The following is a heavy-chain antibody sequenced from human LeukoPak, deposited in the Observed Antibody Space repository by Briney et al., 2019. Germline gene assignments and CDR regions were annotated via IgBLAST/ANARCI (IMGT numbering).Heavy chain of an antibody. CDR2: ISYDGSNK. J-gene: IGHJ4*02. CDR1: GFTFGSYA. V-gene: IGHV3-30-3*01. CDR3: ARDTLKRYCSSTSCYVGGVGY. D-gene: IGHD2-2*01. Sequence: PGGFLRLSCAASGFTFGSYAMHWVRQAPGKGLEWVAVISYDGSNKYYADSVKGRFTISRDNSKNTLYLQMNSLRAEDTAVYYCARDTLKRYCSSTSCYVGGVGYWGQGTLVTVSS.